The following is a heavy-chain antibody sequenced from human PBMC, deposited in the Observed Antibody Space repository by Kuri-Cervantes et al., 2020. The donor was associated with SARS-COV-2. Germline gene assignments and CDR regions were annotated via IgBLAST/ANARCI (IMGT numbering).Heavy chain of an antibody. D-gene: IGHD5-18*01. V-gene: IGHV3-30-3*01. CDR3: ARIPYSYGSPFDYYGMDV. Sequence: GESLKISCAASGFTFISYAMHWVRQAPGKGLEWVAVISYDGSNKYFAESVKGRFTISRDNSKNTLYLQMNSLRAEDTAVYYCARIPYSYGSPFDYYGMDVWGQGTTVTVSS. CDR1: GFTFISYA. J-gene: IGHJ6*02. CDR2: ISYDGSNK.